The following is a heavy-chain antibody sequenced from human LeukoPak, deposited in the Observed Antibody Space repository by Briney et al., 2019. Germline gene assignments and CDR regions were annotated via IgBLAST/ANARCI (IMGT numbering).Heavy chain of an antibody. J-gene: IGHJ4*02. CDR1: GGSLSSGGYY. CDR2: IYYSGST. CDR3: ARVPFVYYYDSSGYGGGFDY. Sequence: SETLSLTCTVSGGSLSSGGYYWSWLRHRQGKGLEWIGYIYYSGSTYYNPSLKSRVTISVDTSKNQFSLKLSSVTAADTAVYYCARVPFVYYYDSSGYGGGFDYWGQGTLVTVSS. D-gene: IGHD3-22*01. V-gene: IGHV4-31*03.